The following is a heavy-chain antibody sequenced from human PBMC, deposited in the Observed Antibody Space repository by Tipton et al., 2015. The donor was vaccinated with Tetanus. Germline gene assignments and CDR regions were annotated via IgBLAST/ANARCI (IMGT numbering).Heavy chain of an antibody. D-gene: IGHD3-22*01. CDR2: ISAYNGNT. CDR1: GYTFTSYG. CDR3: ARDSYYYDSSGYYYTDAFDI. J-gene: IGHJ3*02. Sequence: QLVQSGAEVKKPGASVKVSCKASGYTFTSYGISWVRQAPGQGLERMGWISAYNGNTTYAQKLQGRVTMTTDTSTSTAYMELRSLRSDDTAVYYCARDSYYYDSSGYYYTDAFDIWGQGTMVTVSS. V-gene: IGHV1-18*04.